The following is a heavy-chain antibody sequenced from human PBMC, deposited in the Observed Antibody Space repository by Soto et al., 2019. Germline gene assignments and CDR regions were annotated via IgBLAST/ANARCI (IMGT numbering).Heavy chain of an antibody. Sequence: SGPTLVNPTQTLTLTCTFSGFSLSTSGVGVGWIRQPPGKALEWLALIYWNDDKRYSPSLKSRLTITKDTSKNQVVLTMTNMDPVDTATYYCAHAYSSSRERFNWFDPWGQGTLVTVSS. CDR2: IYWNDDK. CDR3: AHAYSSSRERFNWFDP. CDR1: GFSLSTSGVG. D-gene: IGHD6-13*01. V-gene: IGHV2-5*01. J-gene: IGHJ5*02.